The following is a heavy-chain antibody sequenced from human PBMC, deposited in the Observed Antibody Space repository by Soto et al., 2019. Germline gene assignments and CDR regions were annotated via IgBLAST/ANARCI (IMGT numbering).Heavy chain of an antibody. V-gene: IGHV1-8*01. CDR3: ARRKERSGPNYFDY. CDR1: GYTFSTYD. CDR2: MNPNTGNT. Sequence: QEQLVQSGAEVKKPGASVKVSCKTSGYTFSTYDINWVRQAPGQGLEWMGWMNPNTGNTGYAQKFRGRVTLTRNTSISTAYMELMILKTEDTAVYFCARRKERSGPNYFDYWGQGTLVTVSS. D-gene: IGHD6-25*01. J-gene: IGHJ4*02.